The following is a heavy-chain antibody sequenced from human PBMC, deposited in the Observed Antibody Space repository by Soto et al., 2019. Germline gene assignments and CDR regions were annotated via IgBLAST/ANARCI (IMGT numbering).Heavy chain of an antibody. Sequence: QLQLQESGSGLVKPSQTLSLTCAVSGGSISSGGYSWSWIRQPPGKALEWIGYIYHSGSTYYNPSLKSRVTMSVARSKDQFSLKLSSVSAADTAVYYCARVAGPGGEWTTVTVCS. CDR3: ARVAGP. V-gene: IGHV4-30-2*01. CDR2: IYHSGST. CDR1: GGSISSGGYS. J-gene: IGHJ6*02.